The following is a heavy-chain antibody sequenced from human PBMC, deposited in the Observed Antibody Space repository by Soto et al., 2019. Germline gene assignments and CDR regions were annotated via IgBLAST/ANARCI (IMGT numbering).Heavy chain of an antibody. J-gene: IGHJ4*02. Sequence: SETLSLTCTVSGGSISSYYWSWIRQPPGKGLEWIGYIYYSGSTNYNPSLKSRVTISVDTSKNQFSLKLSSVTAADTAVYYCARLEQQLDVFDYWGQGTLVTVSS. CDR1: GGSISSYY. CDR2: IYYSGST. CDR3: ARLEQQLDVFDY. V-gene: IGHV4-59*01. D-gene: IGHD6-13*01.